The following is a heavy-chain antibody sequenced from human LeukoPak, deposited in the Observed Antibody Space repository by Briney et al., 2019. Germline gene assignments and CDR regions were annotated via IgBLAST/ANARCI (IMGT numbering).Heavy chain of an antibody. CDR1: GFTFSSYA. CDR2: ISSSGSTI. V-gene: IGHV3-21*04. J-gene: IGHJ5*02. CDR3: ASAPLYSWFDP. Sequence: PGGSLRLSCAASGFTFSSYAMSWVRQAPGKGLEWVSAISSSGSTIYYADSVKGRFTISRDNAKNSLYLQMNSLRAEDTAVYYCASAPLYSWFDPWGQGTLVTVSS.